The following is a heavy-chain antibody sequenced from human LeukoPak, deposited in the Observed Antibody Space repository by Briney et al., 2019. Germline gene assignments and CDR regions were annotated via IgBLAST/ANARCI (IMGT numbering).Heavy chain of an antibody. CDR1: GGSISSGSYY. V-gene: IGHV4-39*07. J-gene: IGHJ4*02. CDR3: ARDVGARIEGY. CDR2: IYHSGSA. D-gene: IGHD1-26*01. Sequence: SETLSLTCTVSGGSISSGSYYWGWIRQPPGKGLEWIGEIYHSGSANYNPSLKSRVTISVDKSTNQLSLRLTSVTAADTAVYYCARDVGARIEGYWGQGTLVTVSS.